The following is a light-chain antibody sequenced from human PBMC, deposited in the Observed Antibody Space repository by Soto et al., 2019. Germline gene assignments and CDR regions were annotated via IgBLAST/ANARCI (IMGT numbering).Light chain of an antibody. CDR3: QQSYSSPPT. Sequence: DIQMTQSPSSLSASVEDRVIITCRASQSISNHLNWYQQKPGKAPKLMIFAASSLQSGVPSRFSGSRSGPDFTLPISSLQPEDFATYYCQQSYSSPPTFGQGTNVEIK. CDR1: QSISNH. V-gene: IGKV1-39*01. J-gene: IGKJ1*01. CDR2: AAS.